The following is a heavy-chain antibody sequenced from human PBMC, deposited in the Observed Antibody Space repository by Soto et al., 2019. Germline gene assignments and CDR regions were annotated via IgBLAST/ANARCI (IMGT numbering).Heavy chain of an antibody. Sequence: QVQLVQSGAEVKKPGASVKVSCKASGYTFTSYGISWVRQAPGQGVEWMGWISANNGNTNYAQELQGRVTMTTGTSTSTPNMELRGLRSDDTAVYYCARDTRWLRLCDYWGQGTLVTVSS. CDR2: ISANNGNT. J-gene: IGHJ4*02. CDR1: GYTFTSYG. D-gene: IGHD5-12*01. CDR3: ARDTRWLRLCDY. V-gene: IGHV1-18*01.